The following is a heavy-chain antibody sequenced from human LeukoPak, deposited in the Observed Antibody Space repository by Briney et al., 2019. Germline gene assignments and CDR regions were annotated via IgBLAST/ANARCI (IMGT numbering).Heavy chain of an antibody. D-gene: IGHD3-10*01. CDR1: GFTFSSYS. CDR2: ISSSSSYI. J-gene: IGHJ6*03. V-gene: IGHV3-21*04. CDR3: AKNYGSGSYYEYYYYYMDV. Sequence: PGGSLRLSCAASGFTFSSYSMNWVRQAPGKGLEWVSSISSSSSYIYYADSVKGRFTISRDNSKNTLYLQMNSLRAEDTAVYYCAKNYGSGSYYEYYYYYMDVWGKGTTVTVSS.